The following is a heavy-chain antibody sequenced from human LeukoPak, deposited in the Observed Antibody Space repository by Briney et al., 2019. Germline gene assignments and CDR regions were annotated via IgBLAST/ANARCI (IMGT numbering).Heavy chain of an antibody. V-gene: IGHV3-21*01. CDR1: GITFSSYA. Sequence: GGSLRLSCAASGITFSSYAMTWVRQAPGKGLEWVSSISTSSNYIYYTDSVKGRFTISRDNPKNSLYLQMNRLKAEDTAVYCCARDKGRTDYWGLGTLVTVSS. CDR2: ISTSSNYI. J-gene: IGHJ4*02. CDR3: ARDKGRTDY.